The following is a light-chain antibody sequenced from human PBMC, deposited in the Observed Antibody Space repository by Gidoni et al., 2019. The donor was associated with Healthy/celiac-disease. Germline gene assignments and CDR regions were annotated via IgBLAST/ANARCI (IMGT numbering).Light chain of an antibody. V-gene: IGLV3-25*03. J-gene: IGLJ1*01. CDR2: KES. Sequence: SYELTQPPSVSVSPGQTARITCSGDALPKQYAYWYQQKPGQAPVLVIYKESERPPGIPERFSGSSSGTTVTLTISGVQAEDEADYYCQSADSSGIYVFGTGTKVTVL. CDR3: QSADSSGIYV. CDR1: ALPKQY.